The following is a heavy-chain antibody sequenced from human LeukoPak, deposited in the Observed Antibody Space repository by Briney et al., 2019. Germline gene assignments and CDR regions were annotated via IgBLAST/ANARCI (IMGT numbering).Heavy chain of an antibody. CDR1: GYTFTSCY. CDR2: INPSCGST. J-gene: IGHJ4*02. CDR3: ARTRRRGVGYYDSSGYLPDY. Sequence: ASVSVSCKASGYTFTSCYMHWVRQAPGQGLEWVGIINPSCGSTSYAQKFQGRVTMTRDTSTSTVYMELSSLRSEETAVYYCARTRRRGVGYYDSSGYLPDYWGQGTLVTVSS. D-gene: IGHD3-22*01. V-gene: IGHV1-46*01.